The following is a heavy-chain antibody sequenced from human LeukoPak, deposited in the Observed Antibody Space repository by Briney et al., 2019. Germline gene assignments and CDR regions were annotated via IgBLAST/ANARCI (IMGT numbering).Heavy chain of an antibody. CDR2: INPSGGST. CDR1: GYTFTSYY. D-gene: IGHD3-9*01. J-gene: IGHJ3*02. CDR3: ATDIFYDILNAYSRRGAFEI. Sequence: GASVKVSCKASGYTFTSYYMHWVRQAPGQGLEWMGIINPSGGSTSYAQKFQGRVTMTRDTSTSTVYMELSSLRSEDTAVYYCATDIFYDILNAYSRRGAFEIWGQGTLVTVSS. V-gene: IGHV1-46*01.